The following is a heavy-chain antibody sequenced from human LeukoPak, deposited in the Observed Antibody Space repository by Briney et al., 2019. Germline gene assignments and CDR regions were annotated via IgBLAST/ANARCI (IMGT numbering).Heavy chain of an antibody. CDR3: ARVGYDFDY. CDR2: INHSGST. V-gene: IGHV4-34*01. CDR1: GGSFSGYY. J-gene: IGHJ4*02. Sequence: SQTLSLTCVVYGGSFSGYYWSWIRQPPGKGLEWIGEINHSGSTNYNPSLKSRVTISVDTSKNQFSLKLSSVTAADTAVYYCARVGYDFDYWGQGTLVTVSS. D-gene: IGHD1-1*01.